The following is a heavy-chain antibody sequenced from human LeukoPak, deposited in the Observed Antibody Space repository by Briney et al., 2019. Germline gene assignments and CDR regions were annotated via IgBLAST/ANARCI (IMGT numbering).Heavy chain of an antibody. Sequence: GGSLRLSCAASGFTFSSYAMSWVRQAPGKGLEWVSAISGSGGSTYYADSVKGRFTISRDNAKNSLYLQMNSLRAEDTAVYYCARDITEQQLVWDYWGQGTLVTVSS. CDR2: ISGSGGST. J-gene: IGHJ4*02. V-gene: IGHV3-23*01. CDR1: GFTFSSYA. D-gene: IGHD6-13*01. CDR3: ARDITEQQLVWDY.